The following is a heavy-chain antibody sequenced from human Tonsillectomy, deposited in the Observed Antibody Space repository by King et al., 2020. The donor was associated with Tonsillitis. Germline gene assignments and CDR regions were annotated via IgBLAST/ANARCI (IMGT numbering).Heavy chain of an antibody. CDR3: AREYCNGTTCYFYDY. D-gene: IGHD2-2*01. J-gene: IGHJ4*02. V-gene: IGHV4-59*11. CDR1: GDSISSHY. CDR2: IYYAGNT. Sequence: QLQESGPGLVKPSETLSLSCTVSGDSISSHYWTWIRQPPGKGLEWIGYIYYAGNTNYNPSLQSRVTISVDTSRNQFSLILRSVTAADTAMYYCAREYCNGTTCYFYDYWSQGTLVTVSS.